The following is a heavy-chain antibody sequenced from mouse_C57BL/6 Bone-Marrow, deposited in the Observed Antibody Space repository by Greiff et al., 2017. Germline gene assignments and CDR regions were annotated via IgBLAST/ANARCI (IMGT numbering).Heavy chain of an antibody. D-gene: IGHD3-1*01. CDR2: IYPRTGDT. CDR3: ARFGDENCFGY. V-gene: IGHV1-81*01. J-gene: IGHJ2*01. Sequence: VQLQQSGAELVRPGASVKLSCKASGYTFTDYGMHWVKQSPGQGLEWIGEIYPRTGDTDYNEKFKGKATLTADKSSSTAYMELRSLTSEASAVYFCARFGDENCFGYWGQGTPVTVSA. CDR1: GYTFTDYG.